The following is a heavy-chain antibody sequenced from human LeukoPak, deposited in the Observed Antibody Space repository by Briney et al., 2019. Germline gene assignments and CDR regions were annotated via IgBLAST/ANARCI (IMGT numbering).Heavy chain of an antibody. CDR2: ISSSSSYI. V-gene: IGHV3-21*01. J-gene: IGHJ6*03. Sequence: PGGSLRLSCAASGFTFSSYSMNWVRQAPGKGLEWVSSISSSSSYIYYADSVKGRFTISRDNAKNSLYLQMNSLRAEDTAVYYCARSGAVAGLLHYYYYMDVWGKGTTVTISS. CDR3: ARSGAVAGLLHYYYYMDV. CDR1: GFTFSSYS. D-gene: IGHD6-19*01.